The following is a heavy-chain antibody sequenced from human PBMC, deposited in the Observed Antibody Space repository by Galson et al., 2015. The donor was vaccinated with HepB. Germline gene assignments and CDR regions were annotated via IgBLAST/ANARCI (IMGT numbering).Heavy chain of an antibody. CDR1: GFTFSTYH. CDR2: VWYNGHNK. CDR3: LRLGDLSGYSSS. V-gene: IGHV3-33*03. D-gene: IGHD6-13*01. J-gene: IGHJ4*02. Sequence: SLRLSCAASGFTFSTYHMHWVRQAPGKGLEWVAVVWYNGHNKYYADSVKGRFTISRDNSKNMVYLQMNSLRVEDTAVFYCLRLGDLSGYSSSWGQGTLVTVSS.